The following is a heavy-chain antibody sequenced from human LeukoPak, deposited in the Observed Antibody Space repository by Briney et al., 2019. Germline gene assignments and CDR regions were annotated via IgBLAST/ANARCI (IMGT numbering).Heavy chain of an antibody. V-gene: IGHV4-39*01. J-gene: IGHJ2*01. CDR3: ARGILGKGYFDL. CDR2: IYYSGST. Sequence: SETLSLTCTVSGGAISSSSYYWGWIRQPPGKGLEWIGSIYYSGSTYYNPSLKSRVTISVDTSKNQFSLKLSSVTAADTAVYYCARGILGKGYFDLWGRDTLVAVSS. D-gene: IGHD3-3*01. CDR1: GGAISSSSYY.